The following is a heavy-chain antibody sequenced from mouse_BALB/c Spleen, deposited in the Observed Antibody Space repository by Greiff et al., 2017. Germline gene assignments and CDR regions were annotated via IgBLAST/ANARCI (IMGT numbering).Heavy chain of an antibody. Sequence: QVQLKESGPELVKPGASVRISCKASGYTFTSYYIHWVKQRPGQGLEWIGWIYPGNVNTKYNEKFKGKATLTADKSSSTAYMQLSSLTSEDSAVYFCARDYGSRTGFAYWGQGTLVTVSA. D-gene: IGHD1-1*01. CDR1: GYTFTSYY. CDR3: ARDYGSRTGFAY. V-gene: IGHV1S56*01. CDR2: IYPGNVNT. J-gene: IGHJ3*01.